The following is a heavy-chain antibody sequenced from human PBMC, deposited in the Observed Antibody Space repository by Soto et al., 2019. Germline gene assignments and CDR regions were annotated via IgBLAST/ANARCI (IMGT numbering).Heavy chain of an antibody. Sequence: QVQLQQWGAGLLKPSETLSLTCAVYGGSFSVYYWSWIRQPPGKGLEWICEFNHSGGTNYNPSLKSRVTLSVDTSKNQCSLNLRSVTAADTAVYYCASLAVGWGQGTLVTVSS. CDR1: GGSFSVYY. J-gene: IGHJ4*02. CDR3: ASLAVG. D-gene: IGHD6-19*01. V-gene: IGHV4-34*01. CDR2: FNHSGGT.